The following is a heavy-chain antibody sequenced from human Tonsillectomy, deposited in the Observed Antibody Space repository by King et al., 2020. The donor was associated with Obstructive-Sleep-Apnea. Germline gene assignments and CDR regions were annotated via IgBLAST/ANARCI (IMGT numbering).Heavy chain of an antibody. CDR2: IRYDGGDK. CDR3: AKDRGQGYFDWLLDY. CDR1: GFTFSSYG. D-gene: IGHD3-9*01. J-gene: IGHJ4*02. Sequence: HEQLVQSGGGVVQPGGSLRLSCAASGFTFSSYGMHWVRQAPGKGLDWVTFIRYDGGDKYYADSVKGRFTISRDNSKNTLYLQMNSLRADDTAVYYCAKDRGQGYFDWLLDYWGQGTLVTVSS. V-gene: IGHV3-30*02.